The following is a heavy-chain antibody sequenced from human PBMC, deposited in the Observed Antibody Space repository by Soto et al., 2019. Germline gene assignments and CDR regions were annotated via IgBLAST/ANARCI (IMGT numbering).Heavy chain of an antibody. CDR1: GGTFSSYA. Sequence: QVQLVQSGAEVKKPGSSVKVSCKASGGTFSSYAISWVRQAPGQGLEWMGGFIPMFNRPHSARKFEGRVTSTAAESTRTAYMDLSSLRSEDTAVYYCARGQFHHVSNYYYALDVWGQGTTVTVSS. J-gene: IGHJ6*02. CDR3: ARGQFHHVSNYYYALDV. CDR2: FIPMFNRP. V-gene: IGHV1-69*01.